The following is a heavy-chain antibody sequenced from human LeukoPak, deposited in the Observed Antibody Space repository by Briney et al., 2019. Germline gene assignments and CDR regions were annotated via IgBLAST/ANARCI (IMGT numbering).Heavy chain of an antibody. CDR2: ISSSSSYI. J-gene: IGHJ3*02. Sequence: PGGSLRLSCAASGFTFSSYSMNWVRQAPGKGLEWVSSISSSSSYIYYADSVKGRFTISRDNAKNSLYLQMNSLRAEDTAVYYCARRWYSSRDAFDIWGQGTMVTVSS. CDR3: ARRWYSSRDAFDI. CDR1: GFTFSSYS. V-gene: IGHV3-21*01. D-gene: IGHD6-13*01.